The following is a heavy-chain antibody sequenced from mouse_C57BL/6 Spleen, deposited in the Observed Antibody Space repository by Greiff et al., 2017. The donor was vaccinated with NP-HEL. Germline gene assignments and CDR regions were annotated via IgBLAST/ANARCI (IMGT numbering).Heavy chain of an antibody. D-gene: IGHD2-2*01. V-gene: IGHV5-4*01. J-gene: IGHJ4*01. CDR1: GFTFSSYA. CDR2: ISDGGSYT. CDR3: AREGIYYGYEGAMDY. Sequence: EVQRVESGGGLVKPGGSLKLSCAASGFTFSSYAMSWVRQTPEKRLEWVATISDGGSYTYYPDNVKGRFTISRDNAKNNLYLQMSHLKSEDTAMYYCAREGIYYGYEGAMDYWGQGTSVTVSS.